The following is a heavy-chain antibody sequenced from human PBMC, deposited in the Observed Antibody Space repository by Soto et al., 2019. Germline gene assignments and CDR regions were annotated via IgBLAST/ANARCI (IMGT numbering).Heavy chain of an antibody. Sequence: EMQLLESGGGLVQPGGSLRLSCAASGFTFSRFAMSWVRQAPGKGLERVSAISGSGADSYDADSVKGRFIISRDNSKNTLSLQMNNLRVEDTAVYYCAKRTGVLATTGGAFDLWGQGTVVSVSS. J-gene: IGHJ3*01. D-gene: IGHD5-12*01. CDR2: ISGSGADS. CDR3: AKRTGVLATTGGAFDL. CDR1: GFTFSRFA. V-gene: IGHV3-23*01.